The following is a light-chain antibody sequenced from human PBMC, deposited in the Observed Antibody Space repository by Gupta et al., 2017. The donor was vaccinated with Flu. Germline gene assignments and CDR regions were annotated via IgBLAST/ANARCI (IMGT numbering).Light chain of an antibody. CDR2: DFN. CDR1: SGSIAGTS. V-gene: IGLV6-57*01. CDR3: QAYDNTNRV. Sequence: TVTMSCTRSSGSIAGTSVQWYQQRPGSSPTIVMSDFNQRHSGVPGRFSGSIDTSSNSASLTISGLKAEDEDDYYCQAYDNTNRVFGGGTRLTVL. J-gene: IGLJ3*02.